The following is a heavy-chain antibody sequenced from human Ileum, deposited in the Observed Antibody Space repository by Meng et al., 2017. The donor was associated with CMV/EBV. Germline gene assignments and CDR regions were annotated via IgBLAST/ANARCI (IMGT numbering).Heavy chain of an antibody. D-gene: IGHD3-16*01. CDR3: AREGGLKRFDS. CDR2: ISFSRGIYT. CDR1: GFTFRDSY. V-gene: IGHV3-11*06. Sequence: QVQLVESRGDLCKPGGSLSFYCAASGFTFRDSYIHWSRQAPGKGLEWTSYISFSRGIYTRYTDSVTGRFTVSRDDAKNSVYLQMNMLRAEDTAVYYCAREGGLKRFDSWGQGTLVTVSS. J-gene: IGHJ4*02.